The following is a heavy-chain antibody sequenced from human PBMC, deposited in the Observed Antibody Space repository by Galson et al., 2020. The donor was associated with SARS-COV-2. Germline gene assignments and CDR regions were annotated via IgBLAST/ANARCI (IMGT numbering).Heavy chain of an antibody. V-gene: IGHV4-34*01. D-gene: IGHD6-19*01. CDR1: GWSFSGYY. CDR3: ATSNSGSQSYGMDV. J-gene: IGHJ6*02. CDR2: IYHDGSA. Sequence: SETLSLTCAAYGWSFSGYYYNWIRQPPGKGLEWIGDIYHDGSANYDPALKSRVTISVDRSKNQLSLKLTSVTAADTAVYYCATSNSGSQSYGMDVWGQGITVTVSS.